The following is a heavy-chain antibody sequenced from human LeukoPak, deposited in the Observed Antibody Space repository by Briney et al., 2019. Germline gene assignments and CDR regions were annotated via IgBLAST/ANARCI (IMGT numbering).Heavy chain of an antibody. J-gene: IGHJ4*02. CDR3: ARGRRFLELPPSPICDY. CDR1: GYTFTSYD. Sequence: ASVKVSCKASGYTFTSYDINWVRQATGQGLEWMGWMNPNSGNTGYAQKFQGRVTITRNTSISTAYMELSSLRSEDTAVYYCARGRRFLELPPSPICDYWGQGTLVTVSS. V-gene: IGHV1-8*03. D-gene: IGHD3-3*01. CDR2: MNPNSGNT.